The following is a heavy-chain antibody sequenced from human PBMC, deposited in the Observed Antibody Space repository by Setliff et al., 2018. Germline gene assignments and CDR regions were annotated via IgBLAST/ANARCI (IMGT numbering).Heavy chain of an antibody. J-gene: IGHJ4*02. CDR1: GGIIDYHW. D-gene: IGHD3-3*01. CDR2: IYSDVSA. CDR3: ARERQGGFLEWAPFDS. V-gene: IGHV4-4*07. Sequence: PSETLSLTCSVSGGIIDYHWWTWIRQPAGAGLEWIGRIYSDVSADYNPSLRSRVTISVDKSKNQFFLKLTSMTDADTALYFCARERQGGFLEWAPFDSWGQGGVGTVSS.